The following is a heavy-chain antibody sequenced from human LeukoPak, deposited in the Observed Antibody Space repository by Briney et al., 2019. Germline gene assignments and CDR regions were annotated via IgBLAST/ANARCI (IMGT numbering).Heavy chain of an antibody. Sequence: GGSLRLSCAASGFTFSSYGMHWVRQAPGKGLEWVAFIRYDGGNKYYADSVKGRFTISRDNSKNTLYLQMNSLRAEDTAVYYCAYSSGWYVDYWGQGTLVTVSS. J-gene: IGHJ4*02. D-gene: IGHD6-19*01. CDR2: IRYDGGNK. CDR1: GFTFSSYG. CDR3: AYSSGWYVDY. V-gene: IGHV3-30*02.